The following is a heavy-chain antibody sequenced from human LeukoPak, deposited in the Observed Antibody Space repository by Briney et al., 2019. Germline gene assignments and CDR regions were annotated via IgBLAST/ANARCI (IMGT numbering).Heavy chain of an antibody. V-gene: IGHV3-21*01. CDR1: GFTFSSYS. J-gene: IGHJ4*02. D-gene: IGHD6-13*01. Sequence: PGGSLRLSCAASGFTFSSYSMNWVRQAPRKGLEWVSSISSSSTYVYYADSVKGRLTISRDNAKNSLYLQMNSLRADDTAVYYCARVTAAAGPDYWGQGTLVTVSS. CDR2: ISSSSTYV. CDR3: ARVTAAAGPDY.